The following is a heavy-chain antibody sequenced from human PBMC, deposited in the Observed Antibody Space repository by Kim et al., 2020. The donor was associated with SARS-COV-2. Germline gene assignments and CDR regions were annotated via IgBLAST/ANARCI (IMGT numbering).Heavy chain of an antibody. J-gene: IGHJ4*02. Sequence: GGSLRLSCAASGFTFSDYYMSWIRQAPGKGLEWVSYISSSGSTIYYADSVKGRFTISRDNAKNSLYLQMNSLRAEDTAVYYCARVMYDSSGYYYVESLYYFDYWGQGTLVTVSS. V-gene: IGHV3-11*01. CDR2: ISSSGSTI. CDR1: GFTFSDYY. CDR3: ARVMYDSSGYYYVESLYYFDY. D-gene: IGHD3-22*01.